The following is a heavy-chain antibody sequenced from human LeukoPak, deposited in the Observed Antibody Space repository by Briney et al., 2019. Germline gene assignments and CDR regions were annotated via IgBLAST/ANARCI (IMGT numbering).Heavy chain of an antibody. CDR1: GGSISSYY. J-gene: IGHJ5*02. D-gene: IGHD3-3*01. Sequence: SETLSLTCTVSGGSISSYYWSWIRQPPGKGLQWIGYMYYSGSTNYNPSLKSRVTISVDTSKNQFSLKLSSVTAADTAVYYCARGFRDTIIGVLLPDWFDPWGQGTLVTVSP. V-gene: IGHV4-59*01. CDR2: MYYSGST. CDR3: ARGFRDTIIGVLLPDWFDP.